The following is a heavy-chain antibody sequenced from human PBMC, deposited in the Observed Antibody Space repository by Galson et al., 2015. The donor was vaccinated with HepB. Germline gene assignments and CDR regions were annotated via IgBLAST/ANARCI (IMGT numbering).Heavy chain of an antibody. V-gene: IGHV3-23*01. CDR3: VLGYYFDS. J-gene: IGHJ4*02. D-gene: IGHD3-10*01. CDR1: GFTFSSYA. Sequence: SLRLSCAASGFTFSSYAMSWVRQAPGKGLEWVSLISGSGGNTYYADSVKGRFTISRDYSKNTLYLQMNSLGAEDTAVYYGVLGYYFDSWGQGTLVTVSS. CDR2: ISGSGGNT.